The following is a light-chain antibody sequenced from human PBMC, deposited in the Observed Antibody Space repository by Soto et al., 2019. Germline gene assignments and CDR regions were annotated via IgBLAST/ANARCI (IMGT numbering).Light chain of an antibody. J-gene: IGKJ4*01. CDR3: QLRSNWLT. CDR1: QSLSTS. Sequence: EFVLTQSPAILSLSPGKGATLYCRASQSLSTSLAWYQHKPGQAPRLLIYDASYRTPGIPARFSSSGTGTDFTLTISSLEPDDSAVYYCQLRSNWLTFGGGTKVEI. V-gene: IGKV3-11*01. CDR2: DAS.